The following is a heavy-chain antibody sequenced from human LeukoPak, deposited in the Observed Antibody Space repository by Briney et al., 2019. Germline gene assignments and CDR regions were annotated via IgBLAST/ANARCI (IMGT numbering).Heavy chain of an antibody. D-gene: IGHD3-3*01. CDR3: ARSIFGVVILPESSFDY. V-gene: IGHV1-18*01. CDR2: ISAYNGNT. CDR1: GYTFTSYG. J-gene: IGHJ4*02. Sequence: RASVKVSCKASGYTFTSYGISWVRQAPGQGLEWMGWISAYNGNTNYAQKLQGRVTMTTDTSTSTAYMELRSLRSDDTAVYYCARSIFGVVILPESSFDYWGQGTLVTVSS.